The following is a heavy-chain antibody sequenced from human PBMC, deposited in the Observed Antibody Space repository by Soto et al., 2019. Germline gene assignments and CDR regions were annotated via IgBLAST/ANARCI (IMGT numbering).Heavy chain of an antibody. Sequence: QVQLVESGGGVVQPGRSLRLSCAASGFTFSSYGMHWVRQAPGKGLEWVAVIWYDGSNKYYADSVKGRFTISRDNSKNTLYLQMNSLRAEDTAVYYCASHLHYYDSSGYYSGYWGQGTLVTVSS. V-gene: IGHV3-33*01. J-gene: IGHJ4*02. CDR1: GFTFSSYG. D-gene: IGHD3-22*01. CDR2: IWYDGSNK. CDR3: ASHLHYYDSSGYYSGY.